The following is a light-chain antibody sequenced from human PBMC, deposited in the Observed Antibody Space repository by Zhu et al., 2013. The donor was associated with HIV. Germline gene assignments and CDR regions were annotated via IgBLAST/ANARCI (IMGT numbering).Light chain of an antibody. V-gene: IGKV1-39*01. J-gene: IGKJ1*01. CDR1: QSISIH. Sequence: DIQMTQSPSSLSASVGDTVTITCRTSQSISIHLNWYQQKPGKAPNLLISAASTLQSGAPSRFSGSGSGTDFTLTISSLQPEDVATYYCQKYNSASSWTFGQGTKVEI. CDR2: AAS. CDR3: QKYNSASSWT.